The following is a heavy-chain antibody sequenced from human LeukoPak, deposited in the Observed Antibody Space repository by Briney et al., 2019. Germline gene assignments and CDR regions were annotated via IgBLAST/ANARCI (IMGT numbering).Heavy chain of an antibody. CDR3: ARQAAAAIND. CDR2: IYPGDSDT. CDR1: GYSFTSYW. J-gene: IGHJ4*02. Sequence: GESLQISCQGSGYSFTSYWIGWVRQMPGKGLEWMGIIYPGDSDTRYSPSFQGQVTISADKSISTAYLQWGSLKASDTAKYYCARQAAAAINDWGQGTLVTVSS. V-gene: IGHV5-51*01. D-gene: IGHD2-2*02.